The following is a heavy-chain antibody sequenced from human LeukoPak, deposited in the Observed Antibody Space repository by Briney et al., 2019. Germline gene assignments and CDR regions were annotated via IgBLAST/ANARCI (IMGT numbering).Heavy chain of an antibody. V-gene: IGHV4-39*01. CDR2: IYYSGST. J-gene: IGHJ4*02. CDR3: ARRPTGHESTGYYYFDY. CDR1: GGPISSSSYY. Sequence: SETLSLTCSVSGGPISSSSYYWGWIRQPPGKGLEWIGSIYYSGSTYYNPSLKSRVTISVDTSKNKFSLKLSSVTAADTAVYYCARRPTGHESTGYYYFDYWGQGTLVTVSS. D-gene: IGHD3-22*01.